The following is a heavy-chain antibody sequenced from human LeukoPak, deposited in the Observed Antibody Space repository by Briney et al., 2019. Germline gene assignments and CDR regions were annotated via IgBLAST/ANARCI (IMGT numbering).Heavy chain of an antibody. Sequence: GGSLRLSCAASGFTFSSYGMHWVRPAPAQGLDRVAFIRYVGSNKYYADSVKGRFTISRDNSKYTLYLQMNSLRAEDTAVYYCAKDRQTITIFGVVNTPRANFDYWGQGTLVTVSS. V-gene: IGHV3-30*02. J-gene: IGHJ4*02. D-gene: IGHD3-3*01. CDR3: AKDRQTITIFGVVNTPRANFDY. CDR2: IRYVGSNK. CDR1: GFTFSSYG.